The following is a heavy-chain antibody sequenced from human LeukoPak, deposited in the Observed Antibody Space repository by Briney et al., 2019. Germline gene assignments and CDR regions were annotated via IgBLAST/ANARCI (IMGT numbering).Heavy chain of an antibody. CDR3: ARDMGPDTPIAAAGYNWFDP. J-gene: IGHJ5*02. CDR1: GFTFSSYS. V-gene: IGHV3-21*01. Sequence: GGSLRPSCAASGFTFSSYSMNWVRQAPGKGLEWVSSISSSSSYIYYADSVKGRFTISRDNAKNSLYLQMNSLRAEDTAVYYCARDMGPDTPIAAAGYNWFDPWGQGTLVPVSS. D-gene: IGHD6-13*01. CDR2: ISSSSSYI.